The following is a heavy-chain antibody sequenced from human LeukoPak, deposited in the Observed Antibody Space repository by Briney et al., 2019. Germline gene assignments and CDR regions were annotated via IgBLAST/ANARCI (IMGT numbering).Heavy chain of an antibody. V-gene: IGHV4-59*01. CDR1: GYSISNGYY. CDR2: IYYTGNT. Sequence: SETLSLTCTVSGYSISNGYYWNWIRQPPGKGLEWIGYIYYTGNTNYNPSLKSRVTISVDTSKNQFSLKLSSVTAADTAVYYCAREAYGDFYFDYWGQGTLVTVSS. D-gene: IGHD4-17*01. J-gene: IGHJ4*02. CDR3: AREAYGDFYFDY.